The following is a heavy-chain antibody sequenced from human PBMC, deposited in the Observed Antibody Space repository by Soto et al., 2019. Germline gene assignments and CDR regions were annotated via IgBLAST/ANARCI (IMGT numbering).Heavy chain of an antibody. CDR3: ARDDSGYALDP. J-gene: IGHJ5*02. CDR1: GFTFSSYG. D-gene: IGHD5-12*01. Sequence: GGSLRLSCAASGFTFSSYGMHWVRQAPGKGLEWVAVIWYDGSNKYYADSVKGRFTISRDNSKNTLYLQMNSLRAEDTAVYYCARDDSGYALDPWGQGTLVTVSS. CDR2: IWYDGSNK. V-gene: IGHV3-33*01.